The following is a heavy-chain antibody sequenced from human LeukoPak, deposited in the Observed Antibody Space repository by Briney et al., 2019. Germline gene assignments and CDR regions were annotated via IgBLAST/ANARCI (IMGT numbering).Heavy chain of an antibody. Sequence: GGSLRLSCAASGFTFSSYGMHWVRQAPGKGLEWVSAISGSGGSTYYADSVKGRFTISRDNSKSTLYLQMNSLRAEDTAVYYCAKDKGRRGPLYDILTGYYADYWGQGTLVTVSS. D-gene: IGHD3-9*01. V-gene: IGHV3-23*01. CDR3: AKDKGRRGPLYDILTGYYADY. J-gene: IGHJ4*02. CDR2: ISGSGGST. CDR1: GFTFSSYG.